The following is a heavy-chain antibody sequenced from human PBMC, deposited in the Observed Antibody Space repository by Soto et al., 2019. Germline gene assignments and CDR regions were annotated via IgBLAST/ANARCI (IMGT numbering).Heavy chain of an antibody. V-gene: IGHV2-5*02. J-gene: IGHJ4*02. CDR1: GFSLTTSGVG. CDR3: ARRVLRTVFGLVTTTAIYFDF. D-gene: IGHD3-3*01. Sequence: QITLNESGPTVVRPTETLTLTCRFSGFSLTTSGVGLGCVRQSPGKAPEWLALIYWDDDKRYRESLKSRLTITKDTSKNQLVLTVANLDPTDTATYYCARRVLRTVFGLVTTTAIYFDFWGQGTPVASSS. CDR2: IYWDDDK.